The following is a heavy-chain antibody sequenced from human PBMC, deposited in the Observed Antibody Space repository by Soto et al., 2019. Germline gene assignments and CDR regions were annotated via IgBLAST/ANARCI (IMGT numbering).Heavy chain of an antibody. V-gene: IGHV1-18*04. J-gene: IGHJ6*02. CDR3: GRVSSSIVVIPDFGMDV. Sequence: ASEKVSWKASGYSFFTHGITWVRQTPGDGLEWLGWISPKNGNTRYSQILQGRVSMTTDTSTSTVYMELTNLRSDDSAVYYCGRVSSSIVVIPDFGMDVWGQGTTVTVSS. D-gene: IGHD2-21*01. CDR1: GYSFFTHG. CDR2: ISPKNGNT.